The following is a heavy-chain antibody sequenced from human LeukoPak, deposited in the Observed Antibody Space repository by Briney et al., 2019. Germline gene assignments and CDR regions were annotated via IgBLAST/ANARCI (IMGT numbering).Heavy chain of an antibody. CDR3: ANFYDSSVYYGY. D-gene: IGHD3-22*01. V-gene: IGHV3-23*01. Sequence: PGGSLRLSCGASGFTFSSNAMSWVRQSPGKGLDWVSAISGSGGTTSYADSVKGRFTISRDNSKNTLYLQMNSLRAEDTAVYYCANFYDSSVYYGYWGQGTLVTVSS. CDR1: GFTFSSNA. J-gene: IGHJ4*02. CDR2: ISGSGGTT.